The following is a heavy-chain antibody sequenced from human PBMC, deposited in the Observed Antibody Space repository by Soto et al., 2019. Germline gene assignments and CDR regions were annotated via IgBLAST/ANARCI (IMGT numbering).Heavy chain of an antibody. D-gene: IGHD3-16*01. Sequence: ASVPVSCPASGYTFPCYYMHLVRQAPGQGLEWMGWINPNSGGTNYAQKFQGWVTMTRDTSISTAYMELSRLRSDDTAVYYCARGSVTPFRDYYYGMDVWGQGTTVTVSS. CDR3: ARGSVTPFRDYYYGMDV. J-gene: IGHJ6*02. V-gene: IGHV1-2*04. CDR2: INPNSGGT. CDR1: GYTFPCYY.